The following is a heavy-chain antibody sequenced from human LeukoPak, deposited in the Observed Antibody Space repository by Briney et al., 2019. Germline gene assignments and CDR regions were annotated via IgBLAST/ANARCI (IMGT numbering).Heavy chain of an antibody. CDR2: ISAYNGNT. Sequence: GASVKVSCKASGYTFTSYGISWVRQAPGRGLEWMGWISAYNGNTNYAQKLQGRVTMTTDTSTSTAYMELRSLRSDDTAVYYCARGPRQVGSSSWYWFDPWGQGTLVTVSS. CDR1: GYTFTSYG. V-gene: IGHV1-18*01. CDR3: ARGPRQVGSSSWYWFDP. D-gene: IGHD6-13*01. J-gene: IGHJ5*02.